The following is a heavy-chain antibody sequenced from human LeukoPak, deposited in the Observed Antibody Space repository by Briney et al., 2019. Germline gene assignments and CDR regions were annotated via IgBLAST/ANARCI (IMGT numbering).Heavy chain of an antibody. CDR1: GGSISSYY. Sequence: SETLSLTCTVSGGSISSYYWSWIRQPPGKGLEWIGYIYYSGSTNYNPSLKSRVTISVDTSKNQSSLKLSSVTAADTAVYYCARVSTYYDILAGYRAEYYFDYWGQGTLVTVSS. V-gene: IGHV4-59*01. J-gene: IGHJ4*02. CDR3: ARVSTYYDILAGYRAEYYFDY. D-gene: IGHD3-9*01. CDR2: IYYSGST.